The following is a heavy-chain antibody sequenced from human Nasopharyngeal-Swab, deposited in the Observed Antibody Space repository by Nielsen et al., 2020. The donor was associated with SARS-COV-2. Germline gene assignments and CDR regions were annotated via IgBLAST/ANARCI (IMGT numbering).Heavy chain of an antibody. D-gene: IGHD5-24*01. V-gene: IGHV1-69*04. J-gene: IGHJ5*02. Sequence: SVKVSCKASGYSFTNYDINWVRQAPGQGLEWMGRIIPILGIPNYAQKFQGRLTITADTSTTTAYMELSSLRSEDTAVYYCASPVEMSTTWGQGTLVTVSS. CDR3: ASPVEMSTT. CDR2: IIPILGIP. CDR1: GYSFTNYD.